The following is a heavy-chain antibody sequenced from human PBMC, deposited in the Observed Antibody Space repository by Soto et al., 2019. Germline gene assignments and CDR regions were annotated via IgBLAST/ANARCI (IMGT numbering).Heavy chain of an antibody. CDR1: GFTFSSYG. D-gene: IGHD3-3*01. J-gene: IGHJ4*02. V-gene: IGHV3-33*08. Sequence: GGSLRLSCAASGFTFSSYGMHWVRQAPGRGLEWVAAICGGGSNTYYADSVKGRFTISRDNSKNTLYLQMNSLRAEDTAVYYCATSELTIFGVVPRVGYFDYWGQGTLVTVSS. CDR2: ICGGGSNT. CDR3: ATSELTIFGVVPRVGYFDY.